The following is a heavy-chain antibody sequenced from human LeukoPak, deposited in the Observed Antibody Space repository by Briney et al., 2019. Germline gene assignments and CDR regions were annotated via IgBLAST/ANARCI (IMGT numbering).Heavy chain of an antibody. CDR2: IYNSGSST. CDR1: GGSISIYY. D-gene: IGHD3-10*01. J-gene: IGHJ4*02. Sequence: SEPLSLTCTVSGGSISIYYWNWIRQPPGKGLEWIGYIYNSGSSTIYNPSLKSRVTISVDTSKNKFSLRLSSVTAADTAVYFCVRDRELTYWGQGTLVTVSS. V-gene: IGHV4-59*13. CDR3: VRDRELTY.